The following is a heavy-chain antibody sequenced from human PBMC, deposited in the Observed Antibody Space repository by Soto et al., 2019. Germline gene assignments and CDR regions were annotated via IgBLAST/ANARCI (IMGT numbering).Heavy chain of an antibody. CDR2: LYIADGT. D-gene: IGHD2-15*01. Sequence: GGSLRLSCAASGLTVNGKKYITWVRQAPGKGLEWVSALYIADGTFYADSVKGRFTVSIDSSKNTVYLQMNNLSPEDTAVYYCATWLLREHAFDIWGLGKMGNVAS. V-gene: IGHV3-53*01. J-gene: IGHJ3*02. CDR1: GLTVNGKKY. CDR3: ATWLLREHAFDI.